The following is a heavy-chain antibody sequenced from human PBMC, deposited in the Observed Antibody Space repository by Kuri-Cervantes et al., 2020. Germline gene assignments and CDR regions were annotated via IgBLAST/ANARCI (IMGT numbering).Heavy chain of an antibody. J-gene: IGHJ4*02. D-gene: IGHD6-19*01. Sequence: GESLKISCAASGFTFSDYYMSWIRQAPGKGLEWVSYISSSGSTIYYADSVKGRFTISRDNAKNSLYLQMNSLRAEDTAVYYCAKDQIAVAGTVDYWGQGTLVTVSS. CDR2: ISSSGSTI. CDR1: GFTFSDYY. CDR3: AKDQIAVAGTVDY. V-gene: IGHV3-11*01.